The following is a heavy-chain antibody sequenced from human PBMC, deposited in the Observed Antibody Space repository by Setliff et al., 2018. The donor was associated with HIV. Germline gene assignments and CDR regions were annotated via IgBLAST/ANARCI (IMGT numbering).Heavy chain of an antibody. CDR2: VTHSGGT. J-gene: IGHJ4*02. CDR3: ARSVGYTFWSGYLI. D-gene: IGHD3-3*01. V-gene: IGHV4-34*01. CDR1: GGSLGGYH. Sequence: SETLSLTCGVYGGSLGGYHWSWIRQPPGKGLEWIGEVTHSGGTKYNPSLKSRVSMSVDTSRNQISLRLTSMTPADTAVYYCARSVGYTFWSGYLIWGQGTLVTVSS.